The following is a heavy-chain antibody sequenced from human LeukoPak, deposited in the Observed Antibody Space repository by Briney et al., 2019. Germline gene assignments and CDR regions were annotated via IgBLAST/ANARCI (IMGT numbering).Heavy chain of an antibody. CDR2: IIPKFGAA. V-gene: IGHV1-69*05. CDR3: ARGAPTGTENNWFDP. Sequence: ASVKVSCKASGGTFSSYAISWVRQAPGQGLEWVGGIIPKFGAANYAQKFQGRVTITTDESTSTAYMELSRLRSEDTAVYYCARGAPTGTENNWFDPWGQGTLVTVSS. J-gene: IGHJ5*02. CDR1: GGTFSSYA. D-gene: IGHD1-1*01.